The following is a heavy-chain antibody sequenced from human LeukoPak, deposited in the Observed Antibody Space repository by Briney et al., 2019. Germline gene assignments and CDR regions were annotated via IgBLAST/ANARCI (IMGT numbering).Heavy chain of an antibody. V-gene: IGHV3-23*01. CDR1: GFTVGSND. CDR2: ISGSGGST. Sequence: HPGGSLRLSCAASGFTVGSNDMSWVRQAPGKGLEWVSAISGSGGSTYYADSVKGRFTISRDNSKNTLYLQMNSLKAEDAAVYYCAKDLIAVAGRFDYWGQGTLVTVSS. CDR3: AKDLIAVAGRFDY. D-gene: IGHD6-19*01. J-gene: IGHJ4*02.